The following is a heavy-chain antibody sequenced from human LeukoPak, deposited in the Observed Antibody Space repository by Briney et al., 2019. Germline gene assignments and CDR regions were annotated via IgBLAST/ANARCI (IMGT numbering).Heavy chain of an antibody. CDR3: ARENWRSKSIDFDS. Sequence: SQTLSLTCTVSGGSISSGSYYWSWIRQPAGKGLEWIGRIYTSGSTNYNPSLKSRVTISVDTSKNQFSLRLSSVTAADTAAYFCARENWRSKSIDFDSWGQGTLVTVSS. CDR1: GGSISSGSYY. D-gene: IGHD6-6*01. V-gene: IGHV4-61*02. CDR2: IYTSGST. J-gene: IGHJ4*02.